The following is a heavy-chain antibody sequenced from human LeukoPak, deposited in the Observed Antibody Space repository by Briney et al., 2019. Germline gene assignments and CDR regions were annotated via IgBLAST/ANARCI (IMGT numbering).Heavy chain of an antibody. CDR2: IYYSGST. CDR3: ANGGYCSSTSCYPNWFDP. V-gene: IGHV4-59*01. J-gene: IGHJ5*02. D-gene: IGHD2-2*01. Sequence: PLETLSLTCTVSGGSISSYYLSWMRQPPGKGLEWFGYIYYSGSTNYNPSLKSRVTISVDTSKNQFSLKLRSVTAADTAVYYCANGGYCSSTSCYPNWFDPWGQGTLVTVSS. CDR1: GGSISSYY.